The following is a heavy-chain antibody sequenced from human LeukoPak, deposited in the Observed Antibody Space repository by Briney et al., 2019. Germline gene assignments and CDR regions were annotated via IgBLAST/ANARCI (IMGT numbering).Heavy chain of an antibody. CDR1: GGTFSSYA. Sequence: GASVKVSCKASGGTFSSYAISWVRQAPGQGLEWMGRIIPILGIANYAQKFQGRVTITADKSTSTAYMELSSLRSEDTAVYYCARELLAAAGNFDYWGQGTLVTVSS. V-gene: IGHV1-69*04. J-gene: IGHJ4*02. D-gene: IGHD6-13*01. CDR3: ARELLAAAGNFDY. CDR2: IIPILGIA.